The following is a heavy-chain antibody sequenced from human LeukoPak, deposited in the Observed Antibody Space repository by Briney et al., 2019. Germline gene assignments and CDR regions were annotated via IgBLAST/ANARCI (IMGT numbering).Heavy chain of an antibody. Sequence: GGSLRLSCAASGLTLGNYWMSWVRQAPGKGLEWVANINLDGGDKSYVGSVKGRFTISRDNAKNSLYLQMNSLGAEDAAVYYCARDYDYSLDYWGQGTLVTVSS. CDR3: ARDYDYSLDY. J-gene: IGHJ4*02. CDR2: INLDGGDK. D-gene: IGHD4/OR15-4a*01. V-gene: IGHV3-7*01. CDR1: GLTLGNYW.